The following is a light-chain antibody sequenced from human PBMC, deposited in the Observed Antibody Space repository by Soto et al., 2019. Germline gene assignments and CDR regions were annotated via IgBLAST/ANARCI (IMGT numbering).Light chain of an antibody. CDR2: RNN. Sequence: QSVLTQPPSASGTPGQRVTISCSGSSSNIGSNYVYWYQQLPGTAPKLLIYRNNQRPSGVPDRFSGSKPGTSASLAISGLRSEDEADYYCAAWDDSLSVVFGGGTKVTVL. J-gene: IGLJ2*01. CDR3: AAWDDSLSVV. CDR1: SSNIGSNY. V-gene: IGLV1-47*01.